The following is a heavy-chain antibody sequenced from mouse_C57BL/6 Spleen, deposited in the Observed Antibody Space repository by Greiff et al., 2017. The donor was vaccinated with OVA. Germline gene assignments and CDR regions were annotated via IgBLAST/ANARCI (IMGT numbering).Heavy chain of an antibody. Sequence: VHVKQSGAELVKPGASVKLSCTASGFNINDYYMHWVKQRTEQGLEWIGRIDPEDGETKYAPKFQGKATITADTSSNTAYLQLSSLTSEDTAVYDCAREGYGSSYDGFADWGQGTLVTVSA. CDR2: IDPEDGET. CDR3: AREGYGSSYDGFAD. J-gene: IGHJ3*01. CDR1: GFNINDYY. V-gene: IGHV14-2*01. D-gene: IGHD1-1*01.